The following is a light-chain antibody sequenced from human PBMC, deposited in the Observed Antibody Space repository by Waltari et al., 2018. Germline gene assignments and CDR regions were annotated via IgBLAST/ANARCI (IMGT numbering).Light chain of an antibody. J-gene: IGLJ3*02. CDR2: DVT. V-gene: IGLV2-11*01. Sequence: SALTQPRSVSGSPGQSVTISCTGTTNDLGSYNYLSWYQQHPGKAPQPIILDVTKRPSGVPDRLSGSKSGNTASLTISGLRAEDEAEYYCCSYAGSYTWVFGGGTKLTVV. CDR3: CSYAGSYTWV. CDR1: TNDLGSYNY.